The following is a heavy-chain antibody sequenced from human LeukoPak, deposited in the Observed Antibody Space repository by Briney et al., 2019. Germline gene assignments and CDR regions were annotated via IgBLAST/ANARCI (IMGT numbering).Heavy chain of an antibody. J-gene: IGHJ6*03. CDR1: GFTFSSYG. CDR3: ARDIREDALWFGELYYSVETYYYYMDV. V-gene: IGHV3-7*01. D-gene: IGHD3-10*01. Sequence: GSLRLSCTASGFTFSSYGIHWVRQAPGKGLEWVANIKQDGSEKYYVDSAKGRFTISRDNAKNSLYLQMNSLRAEDTAVYYCARDIREDALWFGELYYSVETYYYYMDVWGKGTTVTVSS. CDR2: IKQDGSEK.